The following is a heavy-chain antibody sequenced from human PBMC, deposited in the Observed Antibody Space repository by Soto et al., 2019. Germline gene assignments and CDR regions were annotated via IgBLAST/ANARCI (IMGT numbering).Heavy chain of an antibody. CDR1: GGSISSSNW. Sequence: SETLSLTCAVSGGSISSSNWWSWVRQPPGKGLEWIGEIYHSGSTNYNPSLKSRVTISVDKSKNQFSLKLSSVTAADTAVYYCARGAYSSSWTWTYEYGMDVWGQGTTVT. D-gene: IGHD6-13*01. J-gene: IGHJ6*02. CDR3: ARGAYSSSWTWTYEYGMDV. CDR2: IYHSGST. V-gene: IGHV4-4*02.